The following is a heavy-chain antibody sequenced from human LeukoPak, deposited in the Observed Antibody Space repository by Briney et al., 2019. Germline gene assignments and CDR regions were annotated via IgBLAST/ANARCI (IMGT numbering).Heavy chain of an antibody. CDR2: ITYGGSNK. CDR3: ARGGYYGSGSYEYFDY. CDR1: GFTFSFYG. Sequence: PGGSLRLSCAASGFTFSFYGMHWVRQAPGKGLEWVAFITYGGSNKYYADSVKGRFTISRDNSKNTLYLQMNSLRAEDTAVYYCARGGYYGSGSYEYFDYGGQGTLVTVSS. V-gene: IGHV3-30*02. J-gene: IGHJ4*02. D-gene: IGHD3-10*01.